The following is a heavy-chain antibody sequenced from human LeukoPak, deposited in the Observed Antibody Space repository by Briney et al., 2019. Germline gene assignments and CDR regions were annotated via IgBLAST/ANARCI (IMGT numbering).Heavy chain of an antibody. CDR2: ILEDGSIQ. J-gene: IGHJ4*02. D-gene: IGHD3-10*01. CDR3: ARVQGGGFRTADF. V-gene: IGHV3-30*04. CDR1: GFTFRNYM. Sequence: GGSLRLSCAASGFTFRNYMMHWVRQAPGKGLDWVAVILEDGSIQHYADSVKGRFTISRDNSRNTVFLQMNSLRGEDTAIYYCARVQGGGFRTADFWGQGTVVTVSS.